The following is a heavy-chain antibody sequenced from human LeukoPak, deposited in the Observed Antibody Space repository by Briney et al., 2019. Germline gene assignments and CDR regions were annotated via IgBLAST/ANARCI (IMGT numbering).Heavy chain of an antibody. Sequence: GGSLRLSCAASGFTFSSYAMHWVRQAPGKGLEYVSAISSNGGSTYYANSVKGRFTISRDNSKNTLYLQMGSLRAEDMAVYYCARDFHRRYYDSSGYNAFDIWGQGTMVTVSS. CDR1: GFTFSSYA. J-gene: IGHJ3*02. CDR3: ARDFHRRYYDSSGYNAFDI. D-gene: IGHD3-22*01. CDR2: ISSNGGST. V-gene: IGHV3-64*01.